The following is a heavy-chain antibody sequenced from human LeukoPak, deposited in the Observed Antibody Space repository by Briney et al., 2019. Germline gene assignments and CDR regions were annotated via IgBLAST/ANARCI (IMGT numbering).Heavy chain of an antibody. J-gene: IGHJ6*02. Sequence: ASVKVSCKASGYAFTSYDINWVRQATGQGLEWMGWMNPNSGNTGYAQKFQGRFTMTRDTSISTAYMELSGLRSDDTAVYYCARGNVDYCGTDVWGRGTAVTVSS. CDR2: MNPNSGNT. CDR1: GYAFTSYD. V-gene: IGHV1-8*01. CDR3: ARGNVDYCGTDV.